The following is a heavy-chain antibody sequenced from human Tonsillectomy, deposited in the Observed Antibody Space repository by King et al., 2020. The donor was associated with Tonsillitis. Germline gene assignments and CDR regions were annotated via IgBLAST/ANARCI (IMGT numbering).Heavy chain of an antibody. V-gene: IGHV3-21*01. J-gene: IGHJ4*02. Sequence: VQLVESGGGLVKPGGSLRLSCAASGFTFSSYTMNWVRQAPGKGLEWVSSISSSSNYIYYADSVKGRFTISRDNAKNSLYLQMNSLKAEDTAVYYCARGYYYDSSGYGYWGQGTLVTVSS. CDR2: ISSSSNYI. CDR3: ARGYYYDSSGYGY. CDR1: GFTFSSYT. D-gene: IGHD3-22*01.